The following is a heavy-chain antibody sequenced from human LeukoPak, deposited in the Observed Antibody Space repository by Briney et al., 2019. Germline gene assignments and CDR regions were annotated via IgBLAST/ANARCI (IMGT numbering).Heavy chain of an antibody. CDR3: ASQYCSGGSCYTPFDY. J-gene: IGHJ4*02. D-gene: IGHD2-15*01. Sequence: TLSLTCTVSGGSISSGGYYWSWIRQHPGKGLEWIGYIYYSGSTYYNPSLKSRVTISVDTSKNQFSLKLSSVTAADTAVYYCASQYCSGGSCYTPFDYWGQGTLVTVSS. CDR2: IYYSGST. CDR1: GGSISSGGYY. V-gene: IGHV4-31*03.